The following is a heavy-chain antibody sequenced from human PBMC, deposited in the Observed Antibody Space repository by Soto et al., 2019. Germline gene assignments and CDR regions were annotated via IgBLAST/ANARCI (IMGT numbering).Heavy chain of an antibody. CDR3: AREGALKPFSS. CDR1: GFTFITYI. J-gene: IGHJ5*02. V-gene: IGHV3-21*04. CDR2: IGGVTDYI. Sequence: GGSLRLSCGASGFTFITYIMHWVRQAPGKGLERVASIGGVTDYINYADSVKGRFTISRDNAQKSLYLQMNNLRVDDTAVYYCAREGALKPFSSWGQGALVTVSS.